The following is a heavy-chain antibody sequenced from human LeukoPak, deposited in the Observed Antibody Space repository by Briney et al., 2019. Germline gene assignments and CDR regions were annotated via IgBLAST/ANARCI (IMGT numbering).Heavy chain of an antibody. D-gene: IGHD6-25*01. V-gene: IGHV3-23*01. Sequence: GGSLRLSCAASGFTFSKFAMTWVRQPPGKGLEWVSGISGTGANTYYADSVKGRFTISRDNSKNTLYLQMNSLRAEDTAVYYCAKHSGSYYYQSMDVWGQGTTVTVSS. CDR1: GFTFSKFA. CDR3: AKHSGSYYYQSMDV. J-gene: IGHJ6*02. CDR2: ISGTGANT.